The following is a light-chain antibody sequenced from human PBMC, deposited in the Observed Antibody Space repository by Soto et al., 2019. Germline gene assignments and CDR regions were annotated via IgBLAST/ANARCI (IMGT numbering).Light chain of an antibody. V-gene: IGKV3-15*01. CDR3: QQYNPWPLT. CDR1: QSVTSD. Sequence: ETVMTQSPVTLSVSPGQRVTLSCRASQSVTSDLAWYQQRPGQAPRLLIYGAATRATGIPARFSGSGSGTEFTLTISGLQSEDFALYYCQQYNPWPLTFGGGTKVEIK. CDR2: GAA. J-gene: IGKJ4*01.